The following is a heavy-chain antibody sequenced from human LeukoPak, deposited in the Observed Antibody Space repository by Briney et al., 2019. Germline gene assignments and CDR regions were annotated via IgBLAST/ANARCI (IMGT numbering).Heavy chain of an antibody. CDR1: GGSFSGYY. Sequence: SETLSLTCAVYGGSFSGYYWSWIRQPPGKGLEWIGEINHSGSTNYNPSLKSRVTISVDTSKNQFSLKLSSVTAADTAVYYCARHVGCSGGSRYDNWFDPWGQGTLVTVSS. D-gene: IGHD2-15*01. J-gene: IGHJ5*02. V-gene: IGHV4-34*01. CDR3: ARHVGCSGGSRYDNWFDP. CDR2: INHSGST.